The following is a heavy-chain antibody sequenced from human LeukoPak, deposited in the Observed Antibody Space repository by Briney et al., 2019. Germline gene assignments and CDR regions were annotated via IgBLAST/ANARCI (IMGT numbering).Heavy chain of an antibody. CDR1: GFTFSSYG. V-gene: IGHV3-30*18. Sequence: GGSLRLSCAASGFTFSSYGMHWVRQAPGKGLEWVAVISYDGSNKYYADSVKGRFTISRDNSKNPLYLQMNSLRADDTAVYYCAKDSSGGYSYGQYFDYWGQGTLVTVSS. CDR2: ISYDGSNK. CDR3: AKDSSGGYSYGQYFDY. D-gene: IGHD5-18*01. J-gene: IGHJ4*02.